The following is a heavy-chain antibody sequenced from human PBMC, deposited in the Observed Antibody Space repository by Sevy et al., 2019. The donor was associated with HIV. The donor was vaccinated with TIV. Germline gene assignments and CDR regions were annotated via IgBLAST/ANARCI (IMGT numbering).Heavy chain of an antibody. CDR1: GDSISSYY. Sequence: SETLSLTCTVSGDSISSYYWSWMRQPPGKGLEWIGYIYYSGSTNYNPSLKSRVTISVDTSKSQFSLNLNSVTAADTAVYFCARASGQSTSSRYFDFWGQGTLVTVSS. J-gene: IGHJ4*02. D-gene: IGHD6-6*01. CDR2: IYYSGST. V-gene: IGHV4-59*01. CDR3: ARASGQSTSSRYFDF.